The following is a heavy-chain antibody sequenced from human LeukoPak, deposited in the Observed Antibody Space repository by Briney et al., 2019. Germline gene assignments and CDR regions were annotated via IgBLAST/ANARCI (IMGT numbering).Heavy chain of an antibody. D-gene: IGHD6-19*01. CDR2: IYYSGST. CDR3: ARVAPSGYSSGWYFDY. V-gene: IGHV4-59*01. Sequence: SETLSLTCTVSGGSISSYYWSWLRQPPGKGLEGIGYIYYSGSTNYNPSLKSRVTISVDTSKNQFSLKLSSVTAADTAVYYCARVAPSGYSSGWYFDYWGQGTLVTVSS. CDR1: GGSISSYY. J-gene: IGHJ4*02.